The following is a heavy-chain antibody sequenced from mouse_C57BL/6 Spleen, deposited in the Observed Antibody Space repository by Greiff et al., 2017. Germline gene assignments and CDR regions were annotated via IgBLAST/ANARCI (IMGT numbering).Heavy chain of an antibody. CDR3: ARRGSAQSTLDY. J-gene: IGHJ2*01. V-gene: IGHV1-47*01. D-gene: IGHD3-2*02. CDR2: FHPYNDDT. CDR1: GYTFTTYP. Sequence: QVQLQQSGAELVKPGASVQMSCKASGYTFTTYPIEWMKQNHGKSLEWIGNFHPYNDDTKYNEKFKGKATLTVEKASSTVYLELSRLTSDDSAVYYCARRGSAQSTLDYWGQGTTLTGSS.